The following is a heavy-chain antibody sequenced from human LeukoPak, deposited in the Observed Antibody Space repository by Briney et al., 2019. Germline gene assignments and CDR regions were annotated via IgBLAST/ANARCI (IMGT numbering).Heavy chain of an antibody. D-gene: IGHD3-9*01. CDR2: ISYDGSNK. CDR3: ARDGGWGFHTYYDILTGSYTSNWFDP. J-gene: IGHJ5*02. Sequence: PGRSLRLSCAASGFTFSSYAMHWVRQAPGKGLEWVAVISYDGSNKYYADSVKGRFTISRDNSKNTLYLQMNSLRAEDTDVYYCARDGGWGFHTYYDILTGSYTSNWFDPWGQGTLVTVSS. CDR1: GFTFSSYA. V-gene: IGHV3-30*04.